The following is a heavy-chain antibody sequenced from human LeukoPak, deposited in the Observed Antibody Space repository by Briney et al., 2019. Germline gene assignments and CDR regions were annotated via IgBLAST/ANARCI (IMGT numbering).Heavy chain of an antibody. D-gene: IGHD1-1*01. CDR1: GFTFSSYG. Sequence: GGSLRLSCAASGFTFSSYGMSWVRQAPGKGLEWVASISGSGAGTNYADSVKGRFTVSRDNSKNTLYLQMNSLSAEDTALYYCVKGTSNVDYWGQGTLVTVSS. CDR2: ISGSGAGT. J-gene: IGHJ4*02. V-gene: IGHV3-23*01. CDR3: VKGTSNVDY.